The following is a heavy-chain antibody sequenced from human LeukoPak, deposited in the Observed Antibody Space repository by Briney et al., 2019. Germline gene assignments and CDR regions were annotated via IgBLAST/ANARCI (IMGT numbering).Heavy chain of an antibody. J-gene: IGHJ3*02. CDR3: AKDRRTVDAFDI. CDR1: GGSINSYY. V-gene: IGHV3-23*01. CDR2: ISGSGDTP. D-gene: IGHD1-1*01. Sequence: ETLSLTCTVSGGSINSYYWSWVRQAPGKGLEWVSAISGSGDTPYNADSVKGRFTISRDNSKNTLYLQMNSLRTEDTAVYYCAKDRRTVDAFDIWGQGTMVTVSS.